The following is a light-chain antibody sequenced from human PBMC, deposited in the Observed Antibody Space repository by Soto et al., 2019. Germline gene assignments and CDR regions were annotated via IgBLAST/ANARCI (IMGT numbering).Light chain of an antibody. J-gene: IGKJ4*01. CDR2: DAS. Sequence: VLKHSASTLSLSPGERATLSCRASQSVSRHLAWYQQKPGQAPRLLIYDASNRATGIPARFSGSGSGTDFTLTISSLEPEDFAVYYCQQRNNWPPVTFGGGTKVDIK. V-gene: IGKV3-11*01. CDR1: QSVSRH. CDR3: QQRNNWPPVT.